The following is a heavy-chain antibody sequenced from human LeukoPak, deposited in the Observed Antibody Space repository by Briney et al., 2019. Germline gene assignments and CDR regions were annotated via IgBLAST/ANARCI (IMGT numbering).Heavy chain of an antibody. J-gene: IGHJ4*02. CDR3: ATMGAKAFDD. CDR1: GYTFTDYY. CDR2: INPYSGGT. V-gene: IGHV1-2*02. D-gene: IGHD1-26*01. Sequence: ASVKVSCKASGYTFTDYYIHWVRQAPGQGLEFLGWINPYSGGTKYPQRFQGRVTMTRDTSISTAYMELSSLISDDTAVYYCATMGAKAFDDWGQGSLVTVPS.